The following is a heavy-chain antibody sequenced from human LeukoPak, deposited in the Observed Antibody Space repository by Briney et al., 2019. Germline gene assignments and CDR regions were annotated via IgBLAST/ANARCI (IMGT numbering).Heavy chain of an antibody. CDR1: GGSISSSSYY. Sequence: PSETLSLTCTVSGGSISSSSYYWGWIRQPPGKGLEWIGSIYYSGSTYYNPSLKSRVTISVDTSKNQFSLKLSSVTAADTAVYYCAREEARLLFHWGQGTLVTVSS. CDR3: AREEARLLFH. CDR2: IYYSGST. J-gene: IGHJ4*02. V-gene: IGHV4-39*07. D-gene: IGHD3-10*01.